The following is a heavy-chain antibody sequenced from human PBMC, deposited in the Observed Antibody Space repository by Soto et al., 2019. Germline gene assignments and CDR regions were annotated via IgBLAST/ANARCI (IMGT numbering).Heavy chain of an antibody. D-gene: IGHD1-20*01. J-gene: IGHJ4*02. Sequence: PGGSPRLSCAASGFPFKDAWLNWVRPAPGKGLGWVGRIKSRVNGGTRGFGASVKGRLAISRDDYIHLVNLQLASLRTEDTAIYDYTTDTYKTTREVRFDHWGQGTLVTVSS. V-gene: IGHV3-15*07. CDR3: TTDTYKTTREVRFDH. CDR2: IKSRVNGGTR. CDR1: GFPFKDAW.